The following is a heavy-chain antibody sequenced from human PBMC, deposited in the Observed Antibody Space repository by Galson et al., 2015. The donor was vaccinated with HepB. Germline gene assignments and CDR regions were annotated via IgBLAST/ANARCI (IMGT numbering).Heavy chain of an antibody. D-gene: IGHD3-10*01. CDR1: GDSLSNYW. CDR3: ASRHSYFRSGTWYNVSDY. V-gene: IGHV5-10-1*01. Sequence: QSGAEVKKPGESLRISCKGSGDSLSNYWINWVRQMPGKGLEWMGRIDPSDSYTDYSPSFQGHVSMSVDKSTTTAYLQWSSLKASDTAMYYCASRHSYFRSGTWYNVSDYWGQGTLVTVSS. CDR2: IDPSDSYT. J-gene: IGHJ4*02.